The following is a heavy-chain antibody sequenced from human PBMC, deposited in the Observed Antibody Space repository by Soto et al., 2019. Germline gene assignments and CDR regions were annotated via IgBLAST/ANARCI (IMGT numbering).Heavy chain of an antibody. Sequence: GGSLRLSCAASGFTFISYAMHWVRQAPGKGLEWVAVISYDGSNKYYADSVKGRFTISRDNSKNTLYLQMNSLRAEDTAVYYCARDGKELLRGFYYYYGMDVWGQGTTVTVSS. D-gene: IGHD3-10*01. CDR1: GFTFISYA. J-gene: IGHJ6*02. V-gene: IGHV3-30-3*01. CDR2: ISYDGSNK. CDR3: ARDGKELLRGFYYYYGMDV.